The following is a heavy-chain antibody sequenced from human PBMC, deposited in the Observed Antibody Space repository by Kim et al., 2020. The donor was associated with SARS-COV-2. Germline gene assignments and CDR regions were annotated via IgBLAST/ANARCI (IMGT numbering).Heavy chain of an antibody. CDR2: IYYSGST. D-gene: IGHD3-10*02. Sequence: SETLSLTCTVSGGSISSYYWSWIRQPPGKGLEWIGYIYYSGSTNYNPSLKSRVTISVDTSKNQFSLKLSSVTAADTAVYYCARDLVPEDYGMDVWGQGTTVTVSS. CDR1: GGSISSYY. CDR3: ARDLVPEDYGMDV. V-gene: IGHV4-59*01. J-gene: IGHJ6*02.